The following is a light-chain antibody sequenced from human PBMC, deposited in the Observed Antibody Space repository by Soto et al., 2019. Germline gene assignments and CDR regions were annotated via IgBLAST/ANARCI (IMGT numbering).Light chain of an antibody. Sequence: AIQMTQSPSSLSASTGDSVTITCRASQYISTYLAWYQQKPGEAPNLLIYAASTLQSGVPSRFSGSGSGTDFTLTISDLHSEDFGTYYCQQYFRLRTFGPGTKVEVK. J-gene: IGKJ1*01. CDR3: QQYFRLRT. V-gene: IGKV1-8*01. CDR2: AAS. CDR1: QYISTY.